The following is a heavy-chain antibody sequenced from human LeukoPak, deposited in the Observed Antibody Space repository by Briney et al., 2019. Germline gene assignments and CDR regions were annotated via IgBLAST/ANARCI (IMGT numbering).Heavy chain of an antibody. CDR2: INSDATST. CDR3: ARVATIKKYYFDY. D-gene: IGHD5-12*01. V-gene: IGHV3-74*01. CDR1: GFTYSNYW. Sequence: GGSLRLSCAASGFTYSNYWMHWVRQTPGKGLVWVSRINSDATSTSYADSVKGRFTISRDRAKNTLYLQMDSLRAVDTAVYYCARVATIKKYYFDYWGQGTLVTVSS. J-gene: IGHJ4*02.